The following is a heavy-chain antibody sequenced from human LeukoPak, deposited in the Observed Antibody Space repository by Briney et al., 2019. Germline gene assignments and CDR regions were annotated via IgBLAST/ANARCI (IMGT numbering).Heavy chain of an antibody. CDR3: AHTGSPHGEDWFDP. V-gene: IGHV2-5*02. CDR1: GFSLHTSGAG. CDR2: ISRDDDK. Sequence: SGPTLLNPTQTLTLTCTFSGFSLHTSGAGVGWIRQPPGKALEWLALISRDDDKRYTPSLKNRLTITKDTAKNQVVLRMTNMDPVDTATYYCAHTGSPHGEDWFDPWGQGILVTVSS. J-gene: IGHJ5*02. D-gene: IGHD3-10*01.